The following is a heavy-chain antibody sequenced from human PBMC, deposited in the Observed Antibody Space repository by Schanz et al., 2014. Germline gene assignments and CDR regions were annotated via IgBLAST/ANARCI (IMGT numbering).Heavy chain of an antibody. CDR1: GYTFTSYG. J-gene: IGHJ4*02. D-gene: IGHD3-10*02. CDR3: ARDRRLFDRDDLYYFDS. CDR2: ISAYNGNT. Sequence: QIQLVQSGPEVKKPGASVKVSCKASGYTFTSYGISWVRQAPGQGVEWMGWISAYNGNTKYPQKLQGRVTKTTDTSTSTAYMALTDLRSDDTAVYYCARDRRLFDRDDLYYFDSWGQGTLVNVSS. V-gene: IGHV1-18*01.